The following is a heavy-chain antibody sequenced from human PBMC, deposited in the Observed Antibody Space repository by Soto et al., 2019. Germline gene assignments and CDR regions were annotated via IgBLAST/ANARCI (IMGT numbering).Heavy chain of an antibody. V-gene: IGHV3-21*01. CDR3: ARSFRAVAGNPYY. D-gene: IGHD6-19*01. CDR1: GFTFSSYS. Sequence: GGSLRLSCAASGFTFSSYSMNWFRQAPGKGLEWVSSISSSSSYIYYADSVKGRFTISRDNAKNSLYLQMNSLRAEDTAVYYCARSFRAVAGNPYYWGQGTLVTVSS. J-gene: IGHJ4*02. CDR2: ISSSSSYI.